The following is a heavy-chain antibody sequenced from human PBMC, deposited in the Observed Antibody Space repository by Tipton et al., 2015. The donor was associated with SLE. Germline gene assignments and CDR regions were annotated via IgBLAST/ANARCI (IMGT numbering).Heavy chain of an antibody. CDR3: ARDSSDYGDYGVRY. V-gene: IGHV4-59*11. CDR2: IYYSGGT. CDR1: GGSIHSHY. J-gene: IGHJ4*02. Sequence: TLSLTCTVSGGSIHSHYWSWIRQPPGKGLEWVGYIYYSGGTNYNPSLKSRVTISVDTSKNQFSLKLSSVTTADTAVYYCARDSSDYGDYGVRYWGQGTLVTVSS. D-gene: IGHD4-17*01.